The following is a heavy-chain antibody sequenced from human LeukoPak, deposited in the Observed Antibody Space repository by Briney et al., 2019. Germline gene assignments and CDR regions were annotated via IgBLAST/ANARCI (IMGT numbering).Heavy chain of an antibody. CDR1: GGTFSSYA. Sequence: GASVKVSCKASGGTFSSYAISWVRQAPGQGLEWMGGIIPIFGTANYAQKFQGRVTITTDESTSTAYMELRSLRSDDTAVYYCARSWFGELLLDYWGQGTLVTVSS. D-gene: IGHD3-10*01. V-gene: IGHV1-69*05. J-gene: IGHJ4*02. CDR3: ARSWFGELLLDY. CDR2: IIPIFGTA.